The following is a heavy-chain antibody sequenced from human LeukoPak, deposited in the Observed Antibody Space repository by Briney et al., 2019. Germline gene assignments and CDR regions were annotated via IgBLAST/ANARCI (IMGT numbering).Heavy chain of an antibody. CDR1: GGSISSSSYY. J-gene: IGHJ4*02. Sequence: SETLSLTCTASGGSISSSSYYWGWIRQPPGKGLEWIGSIYYSGSTYYNPSLKSRVTISVDTSKNQFSLKLSSVTAADTAVYYCARHSGDYGDYFDYWGQGTLVTVSS. CDR2: IYYSGST. D-gene: IGHD4-17*01. V-gene: IGHV4-39*01. CDR3: ARHSGDYGDYFDY.